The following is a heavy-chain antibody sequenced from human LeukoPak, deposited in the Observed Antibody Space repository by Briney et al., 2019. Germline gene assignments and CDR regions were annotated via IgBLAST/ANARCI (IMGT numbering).Heavy chain of an antibody. Sequence: SVKVSCKASGYTFTSYGISWVRQAPGQGLERMGWISAYNGNTNYAQKLQGRVTMTTDTSTSTAYMELRSLRSDDTAVYYCARGIHFSGSSPFDYWGQGTLVTVSS. V-gene: IGHV1-18*01. J-gene: IGHJ4*02. CDR3: ARGIHFSGSSPFDY. CDR2: ISAYNGNT. D-gene: IGHD3-10*01. CDR1: GYTFTSYG.